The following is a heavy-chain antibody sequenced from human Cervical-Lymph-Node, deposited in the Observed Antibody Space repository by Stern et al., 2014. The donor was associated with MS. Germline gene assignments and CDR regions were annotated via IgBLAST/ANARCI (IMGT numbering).Heavy chain of an antibody. V-gene: IGHV3-72*01. CDR2: PRNNANAYAT. CDR3: VRVDASGSYSYDY. D-gene: IGHD1-26*01. CDR1: GFTFSDYY. J-gene: IGHJ4*02. Sequence: EDQLVESGGGLVQPGGSLRLSCVASGFTFSDYYMDWVRQAPGKGLEWVGRPRNNANAYATEYAASVKGRFTISRDDSKNSLYLQMNSLKIEDTAMYYCVRVDASGSYSYDYWGQGTLVTVSS.